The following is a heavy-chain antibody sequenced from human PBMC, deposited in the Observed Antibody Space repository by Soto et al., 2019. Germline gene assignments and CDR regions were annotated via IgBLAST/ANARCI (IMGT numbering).Heavy chain of an antibody. J-gene: IGHJ6*02. CDR2: ISYDGSNK. V-gene: IGHV3-30*18. CDR3: AKDASLYYYGSGSSGMDV. CDR1: GFTFSSYG. D-gene: IGHD3-10*01. Sequence: GGSLRLSCAASGFTFSSYGMHWVRQAPGKGLEWVAVISYDGSNKYYADSVKGRFTISRDNSKNTLYLQMNSLRAEDTAVYYCAKDASLYYYGSGSSGMDVWGQGTTVTDSS.